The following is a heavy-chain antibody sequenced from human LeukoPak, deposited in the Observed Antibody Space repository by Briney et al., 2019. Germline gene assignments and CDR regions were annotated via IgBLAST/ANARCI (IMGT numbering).Heavy chain of an antibody. CDR3: ARHRDYYDS. D-gene: IGHD3-22*01. J-gene: IGHJ4*01. Sequence: PSETLSLTYTVSGASINNNFWTWIRQPPGKGLEWIGYIYSSGSANYNPSLKSRVIISGDTSKNQISLNLTSVTAADTALYFCARHRDYYDSWGHGALVTVSS. CDR2: IYSSGSA. V-gene: IGHV4-59*08. CDR1: GASINNNF.